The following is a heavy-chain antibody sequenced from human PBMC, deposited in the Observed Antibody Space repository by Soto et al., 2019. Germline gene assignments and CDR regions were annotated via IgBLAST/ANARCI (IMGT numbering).Heavy chain of an antibody. D-gene: IGHD2-15*01. CDR3: AKSSIPVVVVVAATRGVFDY. V-gene: IGHV3-23*01. J-gene: IGHJ4*02. CDR1: GFTFSSYA. Sequence: GGSLRLSCAASGFTFSSYAMSWVRQAPGKGLEWVSGIGGSGASTYYADSVKGRFTISRDNSKNTLYLQMNSLRAEDTAVYYCAKSSIPVVVVVAATRGVFDYWGQGTLVTVSS. CDR2: IGGSGAST.